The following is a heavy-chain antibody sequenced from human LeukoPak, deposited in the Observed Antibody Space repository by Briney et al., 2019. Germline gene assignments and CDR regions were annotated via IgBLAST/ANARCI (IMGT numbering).Heavy chain of an antibody. V-gene: IGHV1-24*01. J-gene: IGHJ6*02. CDR1: GYTLTELS. CDR3: ATPAKKAYPSPPDYYYYGMDV. Sequence: ASVKVSCKVSGYTLTELSMHWVRQAPGKGLEWMGGFDPEDGETIYAQKFQGRVTMTEDTSTDTAYMELSSLRSEDTAVYYCATPAKKAYPSPPDYYYYGMDVWGQGTTVTVSS. CDR2: FDPEDGET.